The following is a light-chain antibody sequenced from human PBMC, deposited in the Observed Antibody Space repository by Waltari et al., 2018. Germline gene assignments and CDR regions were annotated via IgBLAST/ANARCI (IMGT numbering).Light chain of an antibody. Sequence: DIQLTQSPSTLSASVGDRVTITCRASQSISSWLAWYQQKPVKAPNLLIYKASSLETGVPSRFSGSGSGTEFTLTISSLQPDDFATYYCQQYNSYPLTFGQGTKVEIK. CDR1: QSISSW. CDR3: QQYNSYPLT. CDR2: KAS. J-gene: IGKJ1*01. V-gene: IGKV1-5*03.